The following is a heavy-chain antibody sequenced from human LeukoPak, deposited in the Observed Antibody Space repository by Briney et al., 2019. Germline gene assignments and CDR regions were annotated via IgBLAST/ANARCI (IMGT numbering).Heavy chain of an antibody. CDR3: AKDQWMTMVTQFDY. D-gene: IGHD4-17*01. J-gene: IGHJ4*02. CDR1: GFTFSSYS. V-gene: IGHV3-48*04. Sequence: GGSLRLSCAASGFTFSSYSMNWVRQAPGKGLEWVSYISSSSSTIYYADSVKGRFTISRDNAKNSLYLQMNSLRAEDTAVYYCAKDQWMTMVTQFDYWSQGTLVTVSS. CDR2: ISSSSSTI.